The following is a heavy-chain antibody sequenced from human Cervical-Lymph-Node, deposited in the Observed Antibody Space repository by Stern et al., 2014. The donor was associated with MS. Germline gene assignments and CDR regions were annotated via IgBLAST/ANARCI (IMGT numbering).Heavy chain of an antibody. Sequence: EVQLVESGAEVKKPGESLKISCKGSGYSFTANWIAWVRQMPGRGLEWMGLIYPGDSNTGYSPSCQGQVAISADKSISTAYLQWSSLKASDTAMYYCARDYGDYAFDYWGQGTLVTVSS. CDR1: GYSFTANW. D-gene: IGHD4-17*01. V-gene: IGHV5-51*01. CDR2: IYPGDSNT. J-gene: IGHJ4*02. CDR3: ARDYGDYAFDY.